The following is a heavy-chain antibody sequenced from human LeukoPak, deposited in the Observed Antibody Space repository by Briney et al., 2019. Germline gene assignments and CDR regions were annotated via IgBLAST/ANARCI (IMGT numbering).Heavy chain of an antibody. Sequence: SETLSLTCTVSGGSISSYYWSWIRQPPGKGLEWIGSIYHSGSTYYNPSLKSRVTISVDTSKNQFSLKLSSVTAADTAVYYCAREVGASTFYYYYMVVWGKGTTVTVSS. CDR1: GGSISSYY. CDR2: IYHSGST. D-gene: IGHD1-26*01. J-gene: IGHJ6*03. CDR3: AREVGASTFYYYYMVV. V-gene: IGHV4-38-2*02.